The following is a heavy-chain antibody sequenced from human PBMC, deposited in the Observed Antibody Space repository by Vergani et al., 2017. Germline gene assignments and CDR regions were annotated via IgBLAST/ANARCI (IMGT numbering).Heavy chain of an antibody. CDR2: MHYSENT. Sequence: QVQLQESCPGLVKSSETLSLTFSVSFDSIRNLYCNWIPQPPGKGLEWIGSMHYSENTNYNHSLKTRVTISVDTSKNQFSLTLTSVTAADTAGYYCASVTHSGQRADRWGQGILVTVTS. D-gene: IGHD6-19*01. CDR3: ASVTHSGQRADR. CDR1: FDSIRNLY. V-gene: IGHV4-59*11. J-gene: IGHJ5*02.